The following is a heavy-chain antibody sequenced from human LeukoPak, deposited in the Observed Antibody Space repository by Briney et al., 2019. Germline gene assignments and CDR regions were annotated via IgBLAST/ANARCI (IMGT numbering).Heavy chain of an antibody. CDR2: IQSRTFGGAT. D-gene: IGHD2-2*01. CDR1: GFTFGDYG. Sequence: GGSLRLSCTSSGFTFGDYGMSWVRQAPGKGLEWVGFIQSRTFGGATQYAASVKGRFTISRDDSNSIAFLQMNSLKTEDTAVYYCTASDHRYCSSISCHFDYWGQGTLATVSS. V-gene: IGHV3-49*04. J-gene: IGHJ4*02. CDR3: TASDHRYCSSISCHFDY.